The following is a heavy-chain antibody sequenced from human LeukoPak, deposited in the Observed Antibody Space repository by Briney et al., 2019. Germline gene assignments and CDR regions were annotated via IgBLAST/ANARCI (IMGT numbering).Heavy chain of an antibody. V-gene: IGHV3-11*06. J-gene: IGHJ3*02. CDR2: ISSSSSYT. CDR3: ARDHSSSWYAAGAFDI. D-gene: IGHD6-13*01. Sequence: GSLRLSCAASGFTFSDYNMSWIRQAPGKGLEWVSYISSSSSYTNCADSVKGRFTISRDNAKNSLYLQMNSLRAEDTAVYYCARDHSSSWYAAGAFDIWGQGTMVTVSS. CDR1: GFTFSDYN.